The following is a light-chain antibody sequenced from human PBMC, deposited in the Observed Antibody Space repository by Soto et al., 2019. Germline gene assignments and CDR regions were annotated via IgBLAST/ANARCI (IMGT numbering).Light chain of an antibody. CDR2: TAS. J-gene: IGKJ2*01. CDR1: QSIITY. Sequence: DIQMTQSPSSLSASVGDRVTITCRASQSIITYLNWYQQKPGKAPKLLIYTASNLQSGVPSRFSGSGSETDFSLTISSLQADDFATYYCQQSYTTMHTFGQGTKLEIK. CDR3: QQSYTTMHT. V-gene: IGKV1-39*01.